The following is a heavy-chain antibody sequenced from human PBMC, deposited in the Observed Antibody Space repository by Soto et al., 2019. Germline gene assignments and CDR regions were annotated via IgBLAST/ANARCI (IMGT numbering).Heavy chain of an antibody. CDR1: GYRYTSNG. CDR3: ARDYYDYIWGSYRHHQFDY. CDR2: ISAYNGNT. Sequence: VKLTCKASGYRYTSNGSSWLQHDKRQGLEWMGWISAYNGNTNYAQKLQGRVTMTTDTSTSTAYMELRSLRSDDTAVYYCARDYYDYIWGSYRHHQFDYWSQGTLVTVSS. J-gene: IGHJ4*02. D-gene: IGHD3-16*02. V-gene: IGHV1-18*01.